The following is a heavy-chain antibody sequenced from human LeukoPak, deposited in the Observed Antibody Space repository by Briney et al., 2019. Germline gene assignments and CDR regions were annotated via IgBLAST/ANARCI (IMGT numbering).Heavy chain of an antibody. Sequence: WVGDTSSYADSVKGRFTVSRDNTKGSLYLQMHSLRSEDTALYYCAKDRQYGDHGGGDFFDSWGQGTLVTVSS. D-gene: IGHD4-17*01. CDR3: AKDRQYGDHGGGDFFDS. J-gene: IGHJ4*02. CDR2: WVGDTS. V-gene: IGHV3-43*01.